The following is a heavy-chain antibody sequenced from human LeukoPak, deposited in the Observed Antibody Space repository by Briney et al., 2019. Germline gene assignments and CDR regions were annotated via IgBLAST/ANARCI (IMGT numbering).Heavy chain of an antibody. D-gene: IGHD6-13*01. CDR2: TPYDGNYE. CDR1: GFTFSHYG. Sequence: GGSLRLSCAVSGFTFSHYGMHWVRQAPGKGLEWLAFTPYDGNYEFYADSVKGRFTISRDNSKNTLYLQMNSLRAEDTAVYYCARVGDSSSWYGGYYYYMDVWGKGTTVTISS. J-gene: IGHJ6*03. CDR3: ARVGDSSSWYGGYYYYMDV. V-gene: IGHV3-30*12.